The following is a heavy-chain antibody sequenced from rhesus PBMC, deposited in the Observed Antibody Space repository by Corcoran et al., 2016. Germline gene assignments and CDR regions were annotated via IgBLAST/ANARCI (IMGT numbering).Heavy chain of an antibody. CDR3: ARASLSWFPYDY. J-gene: IGHJ4*01. D-gene: IGHD6-13*01. V-gene: IGHV4-65*01. CDR2: ISGISGNT. Sequence: QVQLQESGPGLVKPSETLSLTCAVSGGSISSSNWWSWIRQPPGKGLEWIWYISGISGNTYYNPSLKSRVTISTDTSKNQFSLKLSSVTAADTAVYYCARASLSWFPYDYWGQGVLVTVSS. CDR1: GGSISSSNW.